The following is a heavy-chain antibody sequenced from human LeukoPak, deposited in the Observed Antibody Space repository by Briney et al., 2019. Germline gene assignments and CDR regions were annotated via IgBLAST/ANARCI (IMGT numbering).Heavy chain of an antibody. CDR2: IYHSGDT. J-gene: IGHJ4*02. CDR3: ARQGDTVVVVAATPPFGY. D-gene: IGHD2-15*01. Sequence: SETLSLTCAVSGYSISTGYYWGWIRPPPGKGLEWIGSIYHSGDTYYNPSLQRRVTISVDTSKNQFSLKVSSVTAADTAVYYCARQGDTVVVVAATPPFGYWGQGILVTVSS. CDR1: GYSISTGYY. V-gene: IGHV4-38-2*01.